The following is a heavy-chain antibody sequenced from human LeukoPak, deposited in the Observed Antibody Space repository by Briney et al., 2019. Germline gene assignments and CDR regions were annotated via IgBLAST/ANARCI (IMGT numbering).Heavy chain of an antibody. D-gene: IGHD4-17*01. CDR3: AGRSGLIYGDWYYFDY. J-gene: IGHJ4*02. V-gene: IGHV4-34*01. CDR1: GGSFSGYY. CDR2: IYYSGST. Sequence: SETLSLTCAVYGGSFSGYYWSWIRQPPGKGLEWIGSIYYSGSTYYNPSLKSRVTISVDTSKNQFSLKLSSVTAADTAVYYCAGRSGLIYGDWYYFDYWGQGTLVTVSS.